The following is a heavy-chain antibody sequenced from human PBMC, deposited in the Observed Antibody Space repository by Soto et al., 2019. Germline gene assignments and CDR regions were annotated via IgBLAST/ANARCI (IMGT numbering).Heavy chain of an antibody. CDR1: GYSFTSYW. D-gene: IGHD3-22*01. CDR2: IYPGDSDT. Sequence: EVQLVQSGAEVKKPGESLKISCKGSGYSFTSYWIGWVRQMPGKGLEWMGIIYPGDSDTRYSPSFQGQVTISADKSISTAYLQWSSLKASDTAMYYCARRWDYYDSSGYWPAFDYWGQGTLVTVSS. J-gene: IGHJ4*02. CDR3: ARRWDYYDSSGYWPAFDY. V-gene: IGHV5-51*03.